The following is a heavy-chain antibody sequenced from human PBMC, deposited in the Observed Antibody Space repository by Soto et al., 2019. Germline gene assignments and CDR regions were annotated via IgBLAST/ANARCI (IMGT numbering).Heavy chain of an antibody. V-gene: IGHV4-31*03. CDR3: ARERRYSYGYDY. Sequence: SETLSLTCTVSGGSISSGGYYWSWIRQHPGKGLEWIGYIYYSGSTYYNPSLKSRVTISVDTSKNQFSLKLSSVTAADTAVYYCARERRYSYGYDYWGQGTLVTVSS. D-gene: IGHD5-18*01. CDR1: GGSISSGGYY. CDR2: IYYSGST. J-gene: IGHJ4*02.